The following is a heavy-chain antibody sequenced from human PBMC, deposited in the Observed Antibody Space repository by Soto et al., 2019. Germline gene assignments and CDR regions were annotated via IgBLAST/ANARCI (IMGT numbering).Heavy chain of an antibody. D-gene: IGHD5-12*01. CDR2: MYKTGST. V-gene: IGHV4-59*01. J-gene: IGHJ6*02. Sequence: SETLSLTCTVSGGSISGYYWSWIRQPPGKGLEWIGYMYKTGSTVYNPSFKSRVTISVDTSKNQFSLKLNSVTAADTAVYYCTRPKNELRFYSYNGIDVWGQGTTVTVSS. CDR3: TRPKNELRFYSYNGIDV. CDR1: GGSISGYY.